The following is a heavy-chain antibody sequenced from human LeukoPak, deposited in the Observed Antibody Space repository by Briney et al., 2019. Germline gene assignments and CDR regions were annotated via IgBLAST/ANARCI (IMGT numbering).Heavy chain of an antibody. CDR2: IRYDGSNK. Sequence: GGSLRLSCAASGFTFSSYGMHWVRQAPGKGLEWVAFIRYDGSNKYYADSVKGRFTISRDNSKNTLYLQTNSLRAEDTAVYYCAKDPYSGSPNWFDPWGQGTLVTVSS. D-gene: IGHD1-26*01. CDR3: AKDPYSGSPNWFDP. V-gene: IGHV3-30*02. J-gene: IGHJ5*02. CDR1: GFTFSSYG.